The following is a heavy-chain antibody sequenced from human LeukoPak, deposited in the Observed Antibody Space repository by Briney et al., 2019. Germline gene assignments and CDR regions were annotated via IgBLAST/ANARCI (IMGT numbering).Heavy chain of an antibody. CDR1: GGTFSSYA. V-gene: IGHV1-69*04. D-gene: IGHD2-15*01. J-gene: IGHJ4*02. CDR3: ATEPTRNIVVVVAEYFDY. Sequence: ASVKVSCKASGGTFSSYAISWVRQAPGHGLEWMGRIIPILGIANYAQKFQGRVTITAHKSTSTAYMELSSLRSEDTAVYYCATEPTRNIVVVVAEYFDYWGQGTLVTVSS. CDR2: IIPILGIA.